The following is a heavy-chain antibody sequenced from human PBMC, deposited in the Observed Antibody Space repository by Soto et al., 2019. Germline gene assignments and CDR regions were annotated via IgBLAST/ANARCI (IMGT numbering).Heavy chain of an antibody. D-gene: IGHD2-15*01. CDR1: GGTFSRYT. CDR2: IIPILGIA. V-gene: IGHV1-69*08. Sequence: QVQLVQSGAEVKKPGSSVKVSCKASGGTFSRYTISWVRQAPGQGLEWMGRIIPILGIANYAQKFQVRVTINADKSTSTAYMELSSLRSEDTAVYYCARDRELHFDFWGQGTLVTVSS. CDR3: ARDRELHFDF. J-gene: IGHJ4*02.